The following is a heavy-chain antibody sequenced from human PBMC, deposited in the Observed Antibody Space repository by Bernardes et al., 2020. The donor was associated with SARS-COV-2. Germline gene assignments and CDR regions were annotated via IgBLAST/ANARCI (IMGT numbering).Heavy chain of an antibody. Sequence: AETLSLTCTVSGGSISRYYCLWIGQPLGKGLEWIGYIYYIGSTNYNPSLRSRVTLSVDTSKNQFYLRLHSVTAPDTAVYCCARSEGGWFGEYYFDYWGQGTLVTVSS. D-gene: IGHD3-10*01. CDR1: GGSISRYY. CDR3: ARSEGGWFGEYYFDY. V-gene: IGHV4-59*01. J-gene: IGHJ4*02. CDR2: IYYIGST.